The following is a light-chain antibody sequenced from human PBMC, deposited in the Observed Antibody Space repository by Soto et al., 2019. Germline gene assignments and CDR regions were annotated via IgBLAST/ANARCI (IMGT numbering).Light chain of an antibody. Sequence: DIQMTQSPSTLSASVGDRVTITCRASQNVRIYLAWYQQKPGKAPKLLIYQTSSLQSGVPSRFSGSGSETEVTLAISSLQPEDFATYYCQQYYIYPPAFGLGTKVEIK. CDR1: QNVRIY. J-gene: IGKJ3*01. CDR3: QQYYIYPPA. V-gene: IGKV1-5*03. CDR2: QTS.